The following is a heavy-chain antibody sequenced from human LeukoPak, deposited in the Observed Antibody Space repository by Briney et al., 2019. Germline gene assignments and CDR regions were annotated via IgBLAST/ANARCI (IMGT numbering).Heavy chain of an antibody. D-gene: IGHD6-6*01. V-gene: IGHV3-30*01. CDR2: ISNDGSNK. CDR3: AREGRQLVGGGTDY. CDR1: GFTFSSYA. J-gene: IGHJ4*02. Sequence: GGSLRLSCAASGFTFSSYAMHWVRQAPGKGLEWVAVISNDGSNKYYADSVKGRFTISRDNSKNTLYLQMNSLRAEDTAVYYCAREGRQLVGGGTDYWGQGTLVTVSS.